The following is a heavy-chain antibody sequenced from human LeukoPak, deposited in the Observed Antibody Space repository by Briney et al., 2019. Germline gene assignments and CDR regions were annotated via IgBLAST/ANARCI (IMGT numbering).Heavy chain of an antibody. CDR3: ASTTYYYDSSGYWGAFDI. J-gene: IGHJ3*02. Sequence: GESLKISCKGSGYSFTSYWIGWVRQMPGKGLEWMGIIYPGDSDTRYSPSFQGQVTISADESISTAYLQWSSLKASGTAMYYCASTTYYYDSSGYWGAFDIWGQGTMVTVSS. CDR2: IYPGDSDT. V-gene: IGHV5-51*01. CDR1: GYSFTSYW. D-gene: IGHD3-22*01.